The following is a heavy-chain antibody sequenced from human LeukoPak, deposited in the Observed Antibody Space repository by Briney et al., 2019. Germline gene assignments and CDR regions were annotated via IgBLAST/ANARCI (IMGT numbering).Heavy chain of an antibody. J-gene: IGHJ4*02. CDR3: LRGDSRDF. CDR2: INSGGTTT. Sequence: GGSLRLSCAACGFAFSTYTMNWARRSPGKGLEWVASINSGGTTTHYADSVKGRFTISRDNAQNALYLQMNGPRADDAAVYYCLRGDSRDFWGQGTLVTVSS. CDR1: GFAFSTYT. D-gene: IGHD3-22*01. V-gene: IGHV3-21*06.